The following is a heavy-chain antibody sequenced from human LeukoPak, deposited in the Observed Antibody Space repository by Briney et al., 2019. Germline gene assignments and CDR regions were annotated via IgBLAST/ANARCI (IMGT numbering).Heavy chain of an antibody. CDR1: GDSVSSKNGA. Sequence: SQTLSLTCALSGDSVSSKNGAWNWLRQAQSRGLEWLGRTYYRSKRYKDYAVLVQGRMTINPDTSKNQFSLQLSSVTPEDTAVYYCASQPVRNGWFFSSWGQGTLVTVSS. CDR2: TYYRSKRYK. V-gene: IGHV6-1*01. CDR3: ASQPVRNGWFFSS. D-gene: IGHD6-19*01. J-gene: IGHJ5*02.